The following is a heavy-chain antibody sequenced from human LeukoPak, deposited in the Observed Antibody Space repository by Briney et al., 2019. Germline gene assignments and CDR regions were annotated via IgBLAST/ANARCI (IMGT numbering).Heavy chain of an antibody. Sequence: GGSLRLSCAASGFPFSAYYMHWVRQAPGEGLEYVSAISDNGGSTFYADSVKGRFTISRDNSRNTLYLQMGSLSADDMGVYYCARGNDYAYDYRGQGTLVTVSS. CDR3: ARGNDYAYDY. D-gene: IGHD3-16*01. CDR1: GFPFSAYY. V-gene: IGHV3-64*02. CDR2: ISDNGGST. J-gene: IGHJ4*02.